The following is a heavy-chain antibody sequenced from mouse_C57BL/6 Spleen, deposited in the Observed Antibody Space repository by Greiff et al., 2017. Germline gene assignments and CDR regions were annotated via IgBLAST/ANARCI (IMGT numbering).Heavy chain of an antibody. CDR1: GYSFTGYY. CDR2: INPSTGGT. Sequence: EVQLQQPGAELVKPGASVKISCKASGYSFTGYYMNWVKQSPEKSLEWIGEINPSTGGTTYNQKFKAKATLTVDKSSSTAYMQLKSLTSEDSAVYYCARRTLGYWYFDVWGTGTTVTVSS. CDR3: ARRTLGYWYFDV. J-gene: IGHJ1*03. V-gene: IGHV1-42*01.